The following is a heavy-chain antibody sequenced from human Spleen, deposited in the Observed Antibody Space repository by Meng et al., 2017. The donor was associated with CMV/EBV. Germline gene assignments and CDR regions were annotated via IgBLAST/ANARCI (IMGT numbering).Heavy chain of an antibody. Sequence: ISSGGYYCNWIRQHPGKGLEWIGYIFHSGSTYYNPSLKSRVTISLDTSGHHFSLRLTSVPAADTAVYYCASAPYYYDSSAYPNWFDPWGQGTLVTVSS. V-gene: IGHV4-31*02. J-gene: IGHJ5*02. CDR1: ISSGGYY. D-gene: IGHD3-22*01. CDR2: IFHSGST. CDR3: ASAPYYYDSSAYPNWFDP.